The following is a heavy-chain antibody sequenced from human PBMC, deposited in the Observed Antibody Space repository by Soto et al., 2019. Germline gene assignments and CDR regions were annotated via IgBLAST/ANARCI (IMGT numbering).Heavy chain of an antibody. J-gene: IGHJ3*02. Sequence: SDTLSLTCTVSGGSISSYYWSWIRQPPGKGLEWIGYIYYSGSTNYNPSLKSRVTISVDTSKNQFSLKLSSVTAADTAVYYCAREKTATQDAFDIWGQGTMVTVS. CDR3: AREKTATQDAFDI. CDR2: IYYSGST. D-gene: IGHD2-21*02. CDR1: GGSISSYY. V-gene: IGHV4-59*01.